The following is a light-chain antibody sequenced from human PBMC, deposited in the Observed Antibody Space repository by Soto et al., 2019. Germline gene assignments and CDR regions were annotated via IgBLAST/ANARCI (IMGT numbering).Light chain of an antibody. CDR2: HAS. V-gene: IGKV3-20*01. J-gene: IGKJ4*01. CDR1: QCISSSY. CDR3: QQYGDSLLT. Sequence: ENVLTQSPGTLSLSPGERATLSCRASQCISSSYLAWYQQKPGQTPRLLIYHASSRATGIPDRLSGSGSGTEFTLTISRLEPEDFAVYYCQQYGDSLLTFGGGTKVEIK.